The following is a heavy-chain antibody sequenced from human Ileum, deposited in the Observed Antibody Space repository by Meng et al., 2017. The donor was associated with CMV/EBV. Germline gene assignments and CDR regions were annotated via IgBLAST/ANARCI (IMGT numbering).Heavy chain of an antibody. CDR3: VRGNHWNPGGLDA. CDR2: IYSDDST. D-gene: IGHD1-1*01. Sequence: GESLKISCAASGFTGNYMSWVRQAPGKGLEWVSVIYSDDSTYYADSVKGRFTISRDNSKNTLCLRMDSLRVEDTAVYYCVRGNHWNPGGLDAWGQGTTVTVSS. V-gene: IGHV3-53*01. CDR1: GFTGNY. J-gene: IGHJ6*02.